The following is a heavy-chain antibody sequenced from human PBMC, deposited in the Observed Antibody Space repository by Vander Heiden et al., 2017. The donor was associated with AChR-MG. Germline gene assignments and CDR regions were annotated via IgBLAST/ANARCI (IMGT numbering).Heavy chain of an antibody. CDR2: ISWNSGSI. CDR1: GFTFDDYA. Sequence: EVQLVESGGGLVQPGRSLRLSCAASGFTFDDYAMHWVRQAPGKGLEWVSGISWNSGSIGYADSVKGRFTISRDNAKNSLYLQMNSLRAEDTALYYCAKGRGAFDIWGQGTMVTVSS. J-gene: IGHJ3*02. V-gene: IGHV3-9*01. CDR3: AKGRGAFDI.